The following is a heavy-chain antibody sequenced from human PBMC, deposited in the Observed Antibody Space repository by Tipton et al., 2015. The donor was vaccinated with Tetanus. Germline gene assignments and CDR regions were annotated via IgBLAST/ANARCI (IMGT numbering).Heavy chain of an antibody. J-gene: IGHJ4*02. CDR2: IGRSGSESVT. D-gene: IGHD1-26*01. CDR3: ARDPLGDSDDTLDY. V-gene: IGHV3-21*01. CDR1: GFTFNYYT. Sequence: SLRLSCAAFGFTFNYYTMNWVRQAPGKGLEWVSAIGRSGSESVTYYADSLKGRITISRDNAKNSVYLQMNSLRVEDTAVYYCARDPLGDSDDTLDYWGQGVLVTVSS.